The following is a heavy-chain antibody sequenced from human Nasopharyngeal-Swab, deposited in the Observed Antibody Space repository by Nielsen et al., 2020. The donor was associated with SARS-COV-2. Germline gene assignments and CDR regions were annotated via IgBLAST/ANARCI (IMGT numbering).Heavy chain of an antibody. J-gene: IGHJ6*02. D-gene: IGHD6-13*01. CDR2: INHSGST. CDR1: GGSFSGYY. V-gene: IGHV4-34*01. CDR3: ARGGSSSWYYYYYGMDV. Sequence: SETLYLTCAVSGGSFSGYYWSWIRQPPGKGLEWIGEINHSGSTNYNPSLKSRVTISVDTSKNQFSLKLSSVTAADTAVYYCARGGSSSWYYYYYGMDVWGQGTTVTVSS.